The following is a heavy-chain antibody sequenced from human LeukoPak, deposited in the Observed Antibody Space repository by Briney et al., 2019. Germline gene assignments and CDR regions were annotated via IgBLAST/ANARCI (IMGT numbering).Heavy chain of an antibody. D-gene: IGHD5-12*01. CDR1: GGSISSYY. V-gene: IGHV4-39*07. J-gene: IGHJ3*02. CDR2: IYYSGST. Sequence: SETLSLTCTVSGGSISSYYWSWIRQPPGKGLEWIGSIYYSGSTYYNPSLKSRVTISVDTSKNQFSLKLSSVTAADTAVYYCARVVATIRFGAFDIWGQGTMVTVSS. CDR3: ARVVATIRFGAFDI.